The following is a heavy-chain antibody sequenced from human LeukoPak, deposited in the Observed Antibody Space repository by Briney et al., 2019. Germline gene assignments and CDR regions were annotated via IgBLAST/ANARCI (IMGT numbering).Heavy chain of an antibody. CDR1: GASINNYY. Sequence: SETLSLTCTVSGASINNYYWSWIRQPAGKGLEWIGRIYTSGSTNYNPSLKSRVTMSVDTSKNQFSLKLSSVTAADTAVYYCARMGRGYSYGYVRYWGQGTLVTVSS. CDR3: ARMGRGYSYGYVRY. CDR2: IYTSGST. V-gene: IGHV4-4*07. D-gene: IGHD5-18*01. J-gene: IGHJ4*02.